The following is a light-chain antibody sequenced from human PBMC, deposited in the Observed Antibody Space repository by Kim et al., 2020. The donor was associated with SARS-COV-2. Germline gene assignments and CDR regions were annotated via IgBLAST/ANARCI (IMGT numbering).Light chain of an antibody. Sequence: DIQMTQSPSSMSASVGDRVTITCRASQGISNFLSWYQQKAGRAPKLLIYAASSLQSGVPSRFRGSGSGTDFTLTISSLQPEDVATYYCQQHNYTPRTFGQGTKVDIK. V-gene: IGKV1-17*01. CDR1: QGISNF. CDR2: AAS. J-gene: IGKJ1*01. CDR3: QQHNYTPRT.